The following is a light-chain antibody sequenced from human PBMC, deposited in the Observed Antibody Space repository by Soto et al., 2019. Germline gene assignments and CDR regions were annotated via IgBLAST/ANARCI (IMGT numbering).Light chain of an antibody. V-gene: IGKV3-15*01. CDR3: QQYKNWSPYT. J-gene: IGKJ2*01. Sequence: EIVMTQSPATLSVSPGERVTLSCRASQSVSSNLAWYQQQPGQAPRLLIYGESTRTPGIPARFSGSGCGTEFTLTILCLHSQDFAVYYCQQYKNWSPYTFGQGTKLEIK. CDR1: QSVSSN. CDR2: GES.